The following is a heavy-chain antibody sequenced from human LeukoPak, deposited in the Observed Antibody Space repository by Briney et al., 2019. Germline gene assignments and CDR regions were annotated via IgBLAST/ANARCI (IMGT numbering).Heavy chain of an antibody. Sequence: PGGSLRLSCAASGFTFSSYAMNWVRQAPGKGLEWVSGISSSSDRMYYADSVKGRFTISRDNSKNTLYLQMNSLRAEDTALYYCAKDSQADAFDIWGQGTMVTVSS. J-gene: IGHJ3*02. V-gene: IGHV3-23*01. CDR3: AKDSQADAFDI. CDR2: ISSSSDRM. CDR1: GFTFSSYA.